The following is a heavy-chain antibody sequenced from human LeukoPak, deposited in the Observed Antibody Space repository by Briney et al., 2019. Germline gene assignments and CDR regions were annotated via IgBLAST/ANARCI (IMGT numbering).Heavy chain of an antibody. CDR1: GFSISSGYY. CDR3: ARAYYYDSSGYSTNWFDP. CDR2: IYHSGST. J-gene: IGHJ5*02. Sequence: PSETLSLTCAVSGFSISSGYYWGCIRQPPGKGLEWIGSIYHSGSTYYNPSLKSRVTISVDTSKNQFSLKLRSVTAADTAVYYCARAYYYDSSGYSTNWFDPWGQGTLVTVSS. V-gene: IGHV4-38-2*01. D-gene: IGHD3-22*01.